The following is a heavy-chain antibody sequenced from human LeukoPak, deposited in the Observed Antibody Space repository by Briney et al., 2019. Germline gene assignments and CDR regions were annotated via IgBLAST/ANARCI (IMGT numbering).Heavy chain of an antibody. CDR1: GASISSSYY. V-gene: IGHV4-39*02. J-gene: IGHJ4*02. CDR3: ARGQAGNFDY. CDR2: IYTSGST. D-gene: IGHD6-13*01. Sequence: SETLSLTCTVSGASISSSYYWGWIRQPPGKGLEWIGTIYTSGSTYYNPSLKSRVTISFDPSKNPFSLKLNSVTAADTAVYYCARGQAGNFDYWGQGTLVTVSS.